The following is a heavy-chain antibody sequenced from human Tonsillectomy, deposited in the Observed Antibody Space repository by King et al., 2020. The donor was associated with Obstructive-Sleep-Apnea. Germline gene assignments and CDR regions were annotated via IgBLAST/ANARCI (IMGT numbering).Heavy chain of an antibody. Sequence: LPLQESGPGLVKPSETLSLICTISGGSISSRIYYWGWIRQSPGKGLEWIGSIYDSGSTYYNPSLKSRVTMSVDTSKNQFSLKLRSVTAADTAVYYCARRGNYFNWFDPWGQGTLVTVSS. CDR3: ARRGNYFNWFDP. J-gene: IGHJ5*02. D-gene: IGHD3-10*01. V-gene: IGHV4-39*01. CDR2: IYDSGST. CDR1: GGSISSRIYY.